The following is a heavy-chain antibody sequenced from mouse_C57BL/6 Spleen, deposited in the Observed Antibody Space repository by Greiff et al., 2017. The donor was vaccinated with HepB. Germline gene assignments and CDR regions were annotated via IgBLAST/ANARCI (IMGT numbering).Heavy chain of an antibody. CDR3: ARFFITTVVANFDY. J-gene: IGHJ2*01. CDR1: GYAFSSSW. Sequence: VQLQQSGPELVKPGASVKISCKASGYAFSSSWMNWVKQRPGKGLEWIGRIYPGDGDTNYNGKFKGKATLTADKSSSTAYMQLSSLTSEDSAVYFCARFFITTVVANFDYWGQSTTLTVSS. CDR2: IYPGDGDT. D-gene: IGHD1-1*01. V-gene: IGHV1-82*01.